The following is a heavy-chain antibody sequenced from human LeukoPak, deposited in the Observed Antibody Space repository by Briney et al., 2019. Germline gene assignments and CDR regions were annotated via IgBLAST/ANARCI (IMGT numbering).Heavy chain of an antibody. CDR2: IYHTGTT. CDR1: GGSIGTYY. J-gene: IGHJ4*02. Sequence: SETLSLTCSVSGGSIGTYYWSWIRQPPGKGLEYLGYIYHTGTTSYNPSLKSRVTISVDTSKNQFSLKLSSVTAADTAVYYCARLHSSSWYSFDYWGQGTLVTVSS. D-gene: IGHD6-13*01. CDR3: ARLHSSSWYSFDY. V-gene: IGHV4-59*01.